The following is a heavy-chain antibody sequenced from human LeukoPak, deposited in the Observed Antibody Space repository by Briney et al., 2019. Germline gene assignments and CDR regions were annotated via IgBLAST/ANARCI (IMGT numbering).Heavy chain of an antibody. Sequence: ASVKVSCKASGYTFTGYYMHWVRQAPGQGLEWMGWINPNSGGTNYAQKFQGRVTMTRDTSISTAYMELSRLRSDDTAVYYCARARRRHDILTGFGYWGQGTLVTVSS. CDR1: GYTFTGYY. V-gene: IGHV1-2*02. J-gene: IGHJ4*02. D-gene: IGHD3-9*01. CDR3: ARARRRHDILTGFGY. CDR2: INPNSGGT.